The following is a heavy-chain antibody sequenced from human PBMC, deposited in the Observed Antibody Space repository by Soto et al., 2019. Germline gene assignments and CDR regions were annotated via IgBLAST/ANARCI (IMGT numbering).Heavy chain of an antibody. Sequence: QVQLVQSGAEVKKPGSSVKVSCKASGGTFSSYAISWVRQAPGQGLEWMGGIIPIFGTTNYVQKFQGRVTISADESTSTAYMEVSSLTSEDTAVYYCARSQPSRDIVVVVPTTYYYYNMDVWGQGTTVTVSS. CDR1: GGTFSSYA. CDR2: IIPIFGTT. V-gene: IGHV1-69*01. CDR3: ARSQPSRDIVVVVPTTYYYYNMDV. J-gene: IGHJ6*02. D-gene: IGHD2-15*01.